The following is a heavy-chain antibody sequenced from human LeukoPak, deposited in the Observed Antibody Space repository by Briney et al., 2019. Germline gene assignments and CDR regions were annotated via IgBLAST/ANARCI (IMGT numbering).Heavy chain of an antibody. Sequence: AGGSLRLSCAASGFTFSSYAMHWVRQAPGKGLEWVAVISYDGCNKYYADSVKGRFTISRDNSKNTLYLQMNSLRAEDTAVYYCARDKIGVVVVASYYYYYGMDVWGQGTTVTVSS. CDR2: ISYDGCNK. D-gene: IGHD2-15*01. CDR3: ARDKIGVVVVASYYYYYGMDV. V-gene: IGHV3-30-3*01. J-gene: IGHJ6*02. CDR1: GFTFSSYA.